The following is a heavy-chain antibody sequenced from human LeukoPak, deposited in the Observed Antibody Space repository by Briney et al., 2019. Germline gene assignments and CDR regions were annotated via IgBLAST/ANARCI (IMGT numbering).Heavy chain of an antibody. Sequence: GGSLGLSCAASGFSFSNSWMSWVRQAPGKGLEWVADMRYDGSVKVYVDSVKGRITISRDNARSSLCLQMHSQRAEDTAVYYCARDPQHGALDYWGQGTLVTVSS. D-gene: IGHD4-17*01. J-gene: IGHJ4*02. CDR3: ARDPQHGALDY. CDR1: GFSFSNSW. CDR2: MRYDGSVK. V-gene: IGHV3-7*01.